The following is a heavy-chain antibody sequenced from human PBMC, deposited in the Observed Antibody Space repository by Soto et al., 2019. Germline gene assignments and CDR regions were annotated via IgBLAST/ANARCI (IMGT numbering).Heavy chain of an antibody. J-gene: IGHJ6*02. V-gene: IGHV1-69*12. CDR1: GGSLSNYG. Sequence: QVQLVQSGAEVKKPGSSVKVSCKASGGSLSNYGISWVRQAPGQGLEWMGGIIPVFGTANYAQKFQGRVTITADESTSIVYMDVTSLRSEDTAVYYCARGDATKIVVTTYYGVDVLGQGTTVTVSS. D-gene: IGHD4-17*01. CDR3: ARGDATKIVVTTYYGVDV. CDR2: IIPVFGTA.